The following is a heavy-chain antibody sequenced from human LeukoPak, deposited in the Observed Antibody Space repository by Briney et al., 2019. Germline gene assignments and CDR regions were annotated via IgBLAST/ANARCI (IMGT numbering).Heavy chain of an antibody. CDR3: ARFIKGSGSYYKGLYYYYMDV. V-gene: IGHV4-39*07. CDR1: GGSISSSTYY. D-gene: IGHD3-10*01. CDR2: IYYSGST. J-gene: IGHJ6*03. Sequence: SVTLSLTCTVSGGSISSSTYYWGWIRQPPGKGLEWIGSIYYSGSTNYNPSLVSRVTISVDTSKNQFSLKLSSVTAADTAVYYCARFIKGSGSYYKGLYYYYMDVWGKGTTVTVSS.